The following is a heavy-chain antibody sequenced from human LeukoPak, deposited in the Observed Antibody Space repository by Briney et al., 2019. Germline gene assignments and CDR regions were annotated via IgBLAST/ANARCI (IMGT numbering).Heavy chain of an antibody. CDR2: ISYDGSNK. D-gene: IGHD4-17*01. Sequence: PGGSLRLSCAASGFTFSSYGMHWVRQAPGKGLEWVAVISYDGSNKYYADSVKGRFTISRDNSKNTLYLQMNSLRAEDTAVYYCAISDYGDYANYWGQGTLVTVSS. J-gene: IGHJ4*02. CDR1: GFTFSSYG. CDR3: AISDYGDYANY. V-gene: IGHV3-30*03.